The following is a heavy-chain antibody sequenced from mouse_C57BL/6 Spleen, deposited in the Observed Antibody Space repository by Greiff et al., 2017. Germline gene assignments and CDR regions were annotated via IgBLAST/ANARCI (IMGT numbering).Heavy chain of an antibody. CDR1: GFTFTDYY. J-gene: IGHJ2*01. CDR3: ARYWDY. V-gene: IGHV7-3*01. CDR2: IRNKANGYTT. Sequence: EVNVVESGGGLVQPGGSLSLSCAASGFTFTDYYMSWVRQPPGKALEWLGFIRNKANGYTTEYSASVKGRFTISRDNSQSILYLQMMALRAEDSATYYCARYWDYWGQGTTLTVSS.